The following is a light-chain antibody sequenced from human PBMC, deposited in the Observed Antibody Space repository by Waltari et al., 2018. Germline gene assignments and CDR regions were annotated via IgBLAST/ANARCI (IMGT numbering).Light chain of an antibody. CDR3: CSYAGRNVWV. J-gene: IGLJ3*02. V-gene: IGLV2-23*02. CDR1: SSNVGFYNL. Sequence: QSALTQPASVSGSPGQSVTISCTGTSSNVGFYNLVSWYQQHPDKAPKLMIYEVLERPSGISKRFSGAKSGDTASLTISGLRAEDEADYYCCSYAGRNVWVFGGGTKLTVL. CDR2: EVL.